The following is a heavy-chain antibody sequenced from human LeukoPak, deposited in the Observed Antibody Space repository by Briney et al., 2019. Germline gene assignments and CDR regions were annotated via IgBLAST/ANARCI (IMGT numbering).Heavy chain of an antibody. Sequence: PGGSLRLSXAASGFTFDDYGMSWVRQAPGKGLEWVSGINWNGGSTCYADSVKGRFTISRDNAKNSLYLQMNSLRAEDTALYYCSGGTAAGTFSDYAFDIWGQGTMVTVSS. CDR1: GFTFDDYG. CDR3: SGGTAAGTFSDYAFDI. V-gene: IGHV3-20*04. D-gene: IGHD6-13*01. CDR2: INWNGGST. J-gene: IGHJ3*02.